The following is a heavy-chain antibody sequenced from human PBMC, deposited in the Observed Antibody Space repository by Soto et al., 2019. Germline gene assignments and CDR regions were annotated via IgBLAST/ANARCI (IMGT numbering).Heavy chain of an antibody. CDR3: LREAYYDSSGIPRY. Sequence: GGSLRLACAASGFTFSSYWMHWVRQAPGKGLVWVSRINSDGSSTSYADSVKGRFTISRDNAKNSLYLQMNSLRAEDTAVYYCLREAYYDSSGIPRYWGQRSLDTGSS. CDR2: INSDGSST. D-gene: IGHD3-22*01. J-gene: IGHJ4*02. V-gene: IGHV3-74*01. CDR1: GFTFSSYW.